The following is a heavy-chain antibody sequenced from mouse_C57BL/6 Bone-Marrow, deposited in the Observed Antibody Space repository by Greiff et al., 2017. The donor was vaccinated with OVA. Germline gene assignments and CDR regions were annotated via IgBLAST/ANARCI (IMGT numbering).Heavy chain of an antibody. CDR1: GFTFSDYG. D-gene: IGHD2-1*01. Sequence: EVMLVESGGGLVKPGGSLKLSCAASGFTFSDYGMHWVRQAPEKGLEWVAYISSGSSTIYYADTVKGRFTFSRDNAKNTLFLQMTSLRSEDTAMYYCARSDLLWSYYFDYWGQGTTLTVSS. V-gene: IGHV5-17*01. CDR2: ISSGSSTI. CDR3: ARSDLLWSYYFDY. J-gene: IGHJ2*01.